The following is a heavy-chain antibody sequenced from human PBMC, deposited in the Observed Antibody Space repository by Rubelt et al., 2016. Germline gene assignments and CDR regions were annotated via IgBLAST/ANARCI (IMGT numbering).Heavy chain of an antibody. V-gene: IGHV3-66*01. J-gene: IGHJ4*02. CDR2: LYSGGAA. CDR1: GFTVSNSY. Sequence: EVQLVVSGGGLVQPGGSLRLSCAASGFTVSNSYIHWVRQAPGKGLEWVSVLYSGGAAYYADSVKGRFTISRDNSKNMPYLQMNSLRAEDTALYYCARDFSGYYYFDYWGQGTLVTVSS. D-gene: IGHD5-12*01. CDR3: ARDFSGYYYFDY.